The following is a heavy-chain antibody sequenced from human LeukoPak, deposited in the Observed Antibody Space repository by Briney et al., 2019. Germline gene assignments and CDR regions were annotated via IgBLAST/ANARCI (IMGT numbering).Heavy chain of an antibody. CDR1: ACTVGSDW. CDR3: ARVGVGDFWSDWSSGMEV. Sequence: GWSLTLSWAAAACTVGSDWMSWVPPAPGKRLEWVANIKQDGSEKYYVDSVKGRFTISRDNGKNSLYLQMNSLRAEDTAVYYCARVGVGDFWSDWSSGMEVWGQGTTVTVSS. V-gene: IGHV3-7*01. D-gene: IGHD3-3*01. CDR2: IKQDGSEK. J-gene: IGHJ6*02.